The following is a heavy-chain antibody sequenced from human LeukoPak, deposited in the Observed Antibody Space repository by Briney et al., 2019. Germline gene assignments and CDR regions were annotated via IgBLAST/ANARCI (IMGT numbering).Heavy chain of an antibody. J-gene: IGHJ4*02. CDR1: GFTFSSYS. CDR3: ARRGDGGRSFDY. D-gene: IGHD4-23*01. CDR2: IYGGGST. V-gene: IGHV3-53*01. Sequence: GGSLRLSCAASGFTFSSYSMNWVRQAPGKGLEWVSLIYGGGSTYYADSVKGRFTTSRDNSKNTLYLQMNSLRAEDTAVYYCARRGDGGRSFDYWGQGTLVTVSS.